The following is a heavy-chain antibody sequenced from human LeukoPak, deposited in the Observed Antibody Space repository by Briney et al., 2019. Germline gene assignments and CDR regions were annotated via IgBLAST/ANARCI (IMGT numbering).Heavy chain of an antibody. CDR2: ISSSGSTI. D-gene: IGHD3-16*02. Sequence: GGSLRLSCAASGFTFSSYEMNWVRQAPGKGLEWVSYISSSGSTIYYADPVKGRFTISRDNAKNSLYLQMNSLRAEDTAVYYCARGYDYVWGSYRAHFDYWGQGTLVTVSS. CDR1: GFTFSSYE. V-gene: IGHV3-48*03. J-gene: IGHJ4*02. CDR3: ARGYDYVWGSYRAHFDY.